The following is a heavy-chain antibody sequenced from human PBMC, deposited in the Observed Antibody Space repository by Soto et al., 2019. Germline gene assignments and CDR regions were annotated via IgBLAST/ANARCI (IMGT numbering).Heavy chain of an antibody. CDR2: INHSGST. CDR3: GREKIIALLDY. V-gene: IGHV4-34*01. D-gene: IGHD2-15*01. J-gene: IGHJ4*02. CDR1: GGSFSGYY. Sequence: SETLSLTCAVYGGSFSGYYWTWIRQPPGTGLEWIGEINHSGSTNYNPSLKSRVTISVDTSKNQFSLKLTSVTAADTAVYYGGREKIIALLDYGGKGPLVPVSS.